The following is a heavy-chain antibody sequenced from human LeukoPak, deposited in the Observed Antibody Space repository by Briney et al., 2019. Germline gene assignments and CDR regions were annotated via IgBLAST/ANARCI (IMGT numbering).Heavy chain of an antibody. J-gene: IGHJ4*02. CDR3: ARDLSSSAGKGDYFDY. V-gene: IGHV3-21*01. D-gene: IGHD6-6*01. Sequence: PGGSLRLSCAASGFTFSSYSMNWVRQAPGKGLEWVSSISSSSSYIYYADSVKGRFTISRDNAKNSLYLQMNSLRAEDTAVYYCARDLSSSAGKGDYFDYWGQGTLVTVSS. CDR2: ISSSSSYI. CDR1: GFTFSSYS.